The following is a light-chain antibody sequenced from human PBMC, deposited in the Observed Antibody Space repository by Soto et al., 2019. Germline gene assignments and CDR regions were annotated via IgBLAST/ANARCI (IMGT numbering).Light chain of an antibody. Sequence: EIVMTQSPATLSVSPGERATLSCRASQSISTTLAWYQQKPGLAPRLLIYGASTRATDIPARFSGSGSGTEFTLTISSLQSEDFALYYCHQYNNWPRTFGQGTKLEIK. CDR1: QSISTT. CDR2: GAS. J-gene: IGKJ2*01. CDR3: HQYNNWPRT. V-gene: IGKV3-15*01.